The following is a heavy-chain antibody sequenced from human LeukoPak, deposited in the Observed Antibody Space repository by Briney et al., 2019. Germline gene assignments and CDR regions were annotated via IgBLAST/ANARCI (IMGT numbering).Heavy chain of an antibody. Sequence: GGSLRLSCTASGFSFTNYALHWVRQAPGKGLEWVAVTSYDGSNTYYADSVKGRFTISRDNSKNTLYLQMNSLRAEDTAVYYCARDPSSSWYGDYFDYWGQGTLVTVSS. J-gene: IGHJ4*02. D-gene: IGHD6-13*01. CDR3: ARDPSSSWYGDYFDY. CDR2: TSYDGSNT. V-gene: IGHV3-30*04. CDR1: GFSFTNYA.